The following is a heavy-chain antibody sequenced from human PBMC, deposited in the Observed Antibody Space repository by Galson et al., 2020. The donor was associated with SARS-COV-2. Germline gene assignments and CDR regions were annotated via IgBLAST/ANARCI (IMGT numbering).Heavy chain of an antibody. D-gene: IGHD2-21*02. CDR2: IYPNGRT. J-gene: IGHJ2*01. Sequence: SETLSLTCAVSDYSVSTTNYWGWVRLAPGKGLEWIGSIYPNGRTYYNPSLESRVTISVDTSRNQFSLTLASVTAADTAFYYCARQGVNMIVLVTVPGWFFDLWGRGTLVTVSS. CDR3: ARQGVNMIVLVTVPGWFFDL. CDR1: DYSVSTTNY. V-gene: IGHV4-38-2*01.